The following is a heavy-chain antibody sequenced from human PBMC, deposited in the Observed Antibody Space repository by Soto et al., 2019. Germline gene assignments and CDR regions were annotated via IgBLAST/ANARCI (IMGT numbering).Heavy chain of an antibody. Sequence: ASETLSLTCTVSGDSISTADYYWNWIRQPPGKGLEWIGYIYYSGNTYYIPSLKSRVIISVDTSKNQISLKLNSVTAADTAVYYCARGIYSTSSFFDSWGQGTLVTVSS. J-gene: IGHJ4*02. D-gene: IGHD6-6*01. V-gene: IGHV4-30-4*01. CDR1: GDSISTADYY. CDR2: IYYSGNT. CDR3: ARGIYSTSSFFDS.